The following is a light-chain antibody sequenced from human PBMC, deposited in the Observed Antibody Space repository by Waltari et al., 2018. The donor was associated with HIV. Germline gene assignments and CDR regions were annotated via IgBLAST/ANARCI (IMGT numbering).Light chain of an antibody. J-gene: IGKJ4*01. CDR3: QQSYSTPLT. CDR1: QSIDNY. Sequence: DIQMTQSPSSLSAYVGDSVTITCRASQSIDNYLSWYQQQPAQAPKLLIYAASNLQRGVSSRFSGSGSGTDFTLTISALRPEDFATYYCQQSYSTPLTFGGGTKVVI. V-gene: IGKV1-39*01. CDR2: AAS.